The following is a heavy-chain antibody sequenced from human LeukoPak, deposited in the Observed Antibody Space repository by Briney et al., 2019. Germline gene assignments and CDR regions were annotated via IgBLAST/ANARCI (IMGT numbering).Heavy chain of an antibody. V-gene: IGHV3-23*01. D-gene: IGHD1-26*01. CDR1: GFTFSGYA. CDR3: AKGTERGGSYFDY. J-gene: IGHJ4*02. CDR2: ISGSGGST. Sequence: GGSLRLSCAASGFTFSGYAMSWVRQAPGKGLEWVSAISGSGGSTYYADSVKGRFTISRDNSKNTLYLQMNSLRAEDTAVYYCAKGTERGGSYFDYWGQGTLVTVSS.